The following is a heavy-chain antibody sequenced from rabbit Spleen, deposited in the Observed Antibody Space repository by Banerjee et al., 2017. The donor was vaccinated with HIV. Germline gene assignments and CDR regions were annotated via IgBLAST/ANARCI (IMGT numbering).Heavy chain of an antibody. CDR3: ARDAAGREDFNL. CDR2: IDVGRTGRT. D-gene: IGHD4-2*01. V-gene: IGHV1S40*01. Sequence: QSLEESGGDLVKPGASLTLTCTASGFSFSSSDYICWVRQAPWKGLEWITCIDVGRTGRTYYASWAKGRFTISRTSSTTVTLQMTSLTVADTATYFCARDAAGREDFNLWGPGTLVTVS. CDR1: GFSFSSSDY. J-gene: IGHJ4*01.